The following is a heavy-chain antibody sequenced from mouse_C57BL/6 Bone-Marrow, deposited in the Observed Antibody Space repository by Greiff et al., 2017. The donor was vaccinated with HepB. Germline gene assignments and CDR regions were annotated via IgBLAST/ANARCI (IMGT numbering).Heavy chain of an antibody. CDR1: GYSITSGYY. CDR3: ARGGKQWAMDY. CDR2: ISYDGSN. V-gene: IGHV3-6*01. Sequence: VQLKESGPGLVKPSQSLSLTCSVTGYSITSGYYWNWIRQFPGNKLEWMGYISYDGSNNYNPSLKNRISITRDTSKNQFFLKLNSVTTEDTATYYCARGGKQWAMDYWGQGTSVTVSS. J-gene: IGHJ4*01. D-gene: IGHD1-3*01.